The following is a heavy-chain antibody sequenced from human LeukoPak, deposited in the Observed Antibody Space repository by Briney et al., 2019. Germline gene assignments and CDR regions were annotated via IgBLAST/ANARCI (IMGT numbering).Heavy chain of an antibody. CDR2: ISYDGSNK. V-gene: IGHV3-30-3*01. J-gene: IGHJ4*02. CDR1: GFTFSSYA. D-gene: IGHD2-2*01. Sequence: GALRLSCAASGFTFSSYAMHWVRQAPGKGLEWVAVISYDGSNKYYADSVKGRFTISRDNSKNTLYLQMNSLRAEDTAVYYCIVVVPAAPPYWGQGTLVTVSS. CDR3: IVVVPAAPPY.